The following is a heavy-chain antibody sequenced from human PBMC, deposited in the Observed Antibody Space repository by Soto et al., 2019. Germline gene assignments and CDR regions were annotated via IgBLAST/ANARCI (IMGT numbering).Heavy chain of an antibody. CDR3: AMVDVYVTPSPQDV. V-gene: IGHV1-18*01. D-gene: IGHD3-16*01. Sequence: VQLVQSRAEVKNPGASVKVSCKASGYSFTRYGIAWARQAPGEGLEWKGWINTYNGNTNYAQNLQGRVTLTTDTSKSTAVMELTSLRSNDTAIYYCAMVDVYVTPSPQDVWGQGTTVIVSS. J-gene: IGHJ6*02. CDR2: INTYNGNT. CDR1: GYSFTRYG.